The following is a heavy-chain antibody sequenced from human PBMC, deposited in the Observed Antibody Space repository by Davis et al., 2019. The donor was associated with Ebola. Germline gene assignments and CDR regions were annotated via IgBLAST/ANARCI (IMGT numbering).Heavy chain of an antibody. D-gene: IGHD3-16*02. J-gene: IGHJ4*02. Sequence: PGGSLRLSCVTSGFTFTSYSFNWVRQTPGKGLEWIAHINTRGDARVYADSVKGRFTISRDDATNSLSLQMDALNYEDTAVYYCARDYLFAFDSWGQGTPVTVSS. CDR1: GFTFTSYS. V-gene: IGHV3-48*02. CDR2: INTRGDAR. CDR3: ARDYLFAFDS.